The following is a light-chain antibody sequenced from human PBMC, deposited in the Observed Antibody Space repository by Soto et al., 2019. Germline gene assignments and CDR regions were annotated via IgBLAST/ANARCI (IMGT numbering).Light chain of an antibody. CDR2: AAS. V-gene: IGKV1-27*01. J-gene: IGKJ5*01. Sequence: IEMTQSPASLSAPLGDRVTITCGASQGISNYLAWYLQKPGKVPKLLIYAASILQSGVPSRFSGSGSGTDFTLTISSLQPEDVERYYCQKYNSDPLTFGQGTRLEIK. CDR1: QGISNY. CDR3: QKYNSDPLT.